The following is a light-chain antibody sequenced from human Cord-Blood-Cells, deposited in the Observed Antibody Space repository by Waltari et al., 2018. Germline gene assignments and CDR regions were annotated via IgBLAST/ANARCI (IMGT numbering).Light chain of an antibody. CDR3: CSYAGSSTCGV. J-gene: IGLJ2*01. V-gene: IGLV2-23*01. CDR2: EGS. CDR1: SSDVGSYNL. Sequence: QSALPPPASVSGSPGQSITISCTGTSSDVGSYNLVSWYQQHPGKAPKLLIYEGSKWPSGVSNRFGGSKSGNTASLTSSGLQAEDEADYYCCSYAGSSTCGVFGGGTKRTVL.